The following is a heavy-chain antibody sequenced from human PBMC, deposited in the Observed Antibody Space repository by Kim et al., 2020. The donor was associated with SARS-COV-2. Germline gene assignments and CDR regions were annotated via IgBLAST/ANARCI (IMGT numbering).Heavy chain of an antibody. Sequence: GGSLRLSCAASGFTFSSYSMNWVRQAPGKGLEWVSSISSSSYIYYADSVKGRFTISRDNAKNSLYLQMNSLRAEDTAVYYCARVGHYYDSSGSDYWGQGTLVTVSS. CDR3: ARVGHYYDSSGSDY. D-gene: IGHD3-22*01. J-gene: IGHJ4*02. CDR1: GFTFSSYS. CDR2: ISSSSYI. V-gene: IGHV3-21*01.